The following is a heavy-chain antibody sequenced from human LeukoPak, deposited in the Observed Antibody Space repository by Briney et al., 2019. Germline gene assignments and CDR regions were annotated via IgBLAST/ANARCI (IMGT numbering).Heavy chain of an antibody. Sequence: ASVKVSCKASGGTFSSYAISWVRQAPGQGGEWMGGIIPIFGTANYAQKFQGRVTITTDESTSTAYMELSSLRSEDTAVYYCARVREGGDTTRVTPFDYWGQGTLVTVSS. D-gene: IGHD3-10*01. CDR3: ARVREGGDTTRVTPFDY. V-gene: IGHV1-69*05. CDR2: IIPIFGTA. CDR1: GGTFSSYA. J-gene: IGHJ4*02.